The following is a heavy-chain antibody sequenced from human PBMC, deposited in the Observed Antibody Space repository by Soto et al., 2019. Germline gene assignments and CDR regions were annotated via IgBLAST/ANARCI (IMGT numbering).Heavy chain of an antibody. CDR3: ARMGTSGSLKWFDP. Sequence: ASVKVSCKASGYSFTNNDVSWVRQATGQGLEWMGWMNPGSGDTGYAQKFQGRVTMTRDISIATAYMELSSLRPDDTAIYYCARMGTSGSLKWFDPWGQGTLVTVSS. D-gene: IGHD3-10*01. J-gene: IGHJ5*02. V-gene: IGHV1-8*01. CDR2: MNPGSGDT. CDR1: GYSFTNND.